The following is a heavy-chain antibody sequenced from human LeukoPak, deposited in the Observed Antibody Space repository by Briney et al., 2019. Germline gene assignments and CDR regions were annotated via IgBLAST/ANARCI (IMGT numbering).Heavy chain of an antibody. V-gene: IGHV5-10-1*01. Sequence: GESLKISCKGSGYSFTSYWITWLRQMPGKDLVCMGRIDPSDSYTYYSPSFQGHVTISTDKSISTAYLQWSSLKASDTAIYYCARLGHYYGSGSYYLGAFDIWAQGTMVSVSS. D-gene: IGHD3-10*01. CDR2: IDPSDSYT. CDR1: GYSFTSYW. CDR3: ARLGHYYGSGSYYLGAFDI. J-gene: IGHJ3*02.